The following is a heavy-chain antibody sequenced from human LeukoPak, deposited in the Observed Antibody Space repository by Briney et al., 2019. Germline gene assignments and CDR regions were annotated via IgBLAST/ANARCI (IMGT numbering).Heavy chain of an antibody. J-gene: IGHJ4*02. CDR1: GGSFSGYY. V-gene: IGHV4-34*01. D-gene: IGHD1-26*01. CDR3: ARDRGSYGY. CDR2: INHSGST. Sequence: SETLSLTCAVYGGSFSGYYWSWIRQPPGKGLEWIGEINHSGSTNYNPSLKSRVTISVDTSKNQFSLKLSSVTAADTAVYYCARDRGSYGYWGQGTLVTVSS.